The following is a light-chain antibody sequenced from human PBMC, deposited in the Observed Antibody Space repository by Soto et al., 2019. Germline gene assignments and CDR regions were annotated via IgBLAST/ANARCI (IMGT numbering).Light chain of an antibody. CDR1: QRVLYSSNNKNY. J-gene: IGKJ3*01. CDR3: QQYYSTPHT. CDR2: WAS. V-gene: IGKV4-1*01. Sequence: DIVMTQTPDSLAVSLGERATIKCTSSQRVLYSSNNKNYLAWYQQKPGQPPMLLIYWASTRESGVPDRFSGSGSGTDFTLTISSLQAEDVAVYYCQQYYSTPHTFGPGTKVDIK.